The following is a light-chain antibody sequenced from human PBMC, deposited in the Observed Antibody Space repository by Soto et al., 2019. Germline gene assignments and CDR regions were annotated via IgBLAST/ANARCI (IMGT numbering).Light chain of an antibody. CDR1: SSNIGGNS. CDR3: GSWDSSLSEYV. Sequence: QSFLAQPPAVSAAPGQKVTISYSGSSSNIGGNSVSWYQQLPGTAPKLLIYDDNKRPSGIPDRFSGSKSGTSATLGITGFQTGDEADYYCGSWDSSLSEYVFGTGTKVTVL. J-gene: IGLJ1*01. CDR2: DDN. V-gene: IGLV1-51*01.